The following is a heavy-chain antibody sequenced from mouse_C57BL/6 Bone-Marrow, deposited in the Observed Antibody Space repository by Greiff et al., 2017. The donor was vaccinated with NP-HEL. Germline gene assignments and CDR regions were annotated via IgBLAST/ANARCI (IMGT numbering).Heavy chain of an antibody. D-gene: IGHD1-1*01. Sequence: VQLQQSGSELRSPGSSVKLSCKDFDSEVFPIAYMSWVRQKPGHGFEWIGGILPSIGRTIYGEKFEDKATLDADTLSNTAYLERNSLTSEDSAIYYGARGYDDGRSDWYCDGGGTGTTVAGSS. CDR1: DSEVFPIAY. J-gene: IGHJ1*03. CDR3: ARGYDDGRSDWYCDG. CDR2: ILPSIGRT. V-gene: IGHV15-2*01.